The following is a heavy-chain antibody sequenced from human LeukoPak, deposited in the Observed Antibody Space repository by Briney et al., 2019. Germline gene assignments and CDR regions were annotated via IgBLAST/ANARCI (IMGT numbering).Heavy chain of an antibody. CDR3: ARERIKIDAFDI. V-gene: IGHV3-48*02. Sequence: PGGSLRLSCAASGFTFSSYSMNWVRPAPGKGLEWVSYISSSSSNIYYADSVKGRFTISRDNGKNSLYLQMNRVRDEDTSVYYCARERIKIDAFDIWGQGTMVTVSS. CDR2: ISSSSSNI. CDR1: GFTFSSYS. J-gene: IGHJ3*02.